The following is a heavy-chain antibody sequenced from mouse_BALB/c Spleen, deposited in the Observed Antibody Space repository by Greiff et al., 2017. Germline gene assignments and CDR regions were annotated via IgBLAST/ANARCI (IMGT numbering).Heavy chain of an antibody. J-gene: IGHJ2*01. CDR1: GYTFTSYW. CDR2: IYPSDSYT. CDR3: TRHGNFDY. D-gene: IGHD2-1*01. V-gene: IGHV1-69*02. Sequence: QVQLKQPGAELVRPGASVKLSCKASGYTFTSYWINWVKQRPGQGLEWIGNIYPSDSYTNYNQKFKDKATLTVDKSSSTAYMQLSSPTSEDSAVYYCTRHGNFDYWGQGTTLTVSS.